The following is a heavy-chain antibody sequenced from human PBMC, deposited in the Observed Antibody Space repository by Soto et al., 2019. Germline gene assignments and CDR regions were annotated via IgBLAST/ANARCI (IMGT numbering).Heavy chain of an antibody. J-gene: IGHJ4*02. CDR1: GGTFSSYA. V-gene: IGHV1-69*13. Sequence: ASVKVSCKASGGTFSSYAISWVRQAPGQGLEWMGGIIPIFGTANYAQKFQGRVTITADESTSTASMELSSLRSEDTAVYYCARVSGDYEGVRYYFDYWGQGTLVTVSS. CDR3: ARVSGDYEGVRYYFDY. CDR2: IIPIFGTA. D-gene: IGHD4-17*01.